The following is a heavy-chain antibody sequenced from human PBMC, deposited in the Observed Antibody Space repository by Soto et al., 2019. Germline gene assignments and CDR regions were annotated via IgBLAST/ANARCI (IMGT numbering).Heavy chain of an antibody. CDR3: ASLSFENWNDEVNAFDI. D-gene: IGHD1-1*01. Sequence: SETLSLTCTVSGGSISSSSYYWGWIRQPPGKGLEWIGSIYYSGSTYYNPSLKSRVTISVDTSKNQFSLKLSSVTAADTAVYYCASLSFENWNDEVNAFDIWGQGTMVTVSS. CDR2: IYYSGST. V-gene: IGHV4-39*01. J-gene: IGHJ3*02. CDR1: GGSISSSSYY.